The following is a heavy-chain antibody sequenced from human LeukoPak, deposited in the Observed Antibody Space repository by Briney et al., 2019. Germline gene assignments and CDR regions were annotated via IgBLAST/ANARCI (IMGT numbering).Heavy chain of an antibody. D-gene: IGHD3-10*01. CDR3: ARGRRVRYFDL. V-gene: IGHV4-34*01. CDR2: TNHSGST. Sequence: SETLSLTCAVYGGSFSGYYWSWIRQPPGKGLEWIGETNHSGSTNYNPSLKSRVTISVDTSKNQFSLKLSSVTAADTAVYYCARGRRVRYFDLWGRGTLVTVSS. CDR1: GGSFSGYY. J-gene: IGHJ2*01.